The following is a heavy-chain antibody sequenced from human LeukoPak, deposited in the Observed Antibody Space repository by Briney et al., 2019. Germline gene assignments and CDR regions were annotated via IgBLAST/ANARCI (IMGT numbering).Heavy chain of an antibody. CDR1: RVXFSGYT. Sequence: GGSLRLSCTASRVXFSGYTINWVRQAPGKGLEWVSSISSRSSDICYAASVKGRFTISRDNARNSLYLQMSSLRAEDTAVYYCARALYYDILTGYQTHTYYFDYWGQGTLVTVSS. CDR2: ISSRSSDI. CDR3: ARALYYDILTGYQTHTYYFDY. J-gene: IGHJ4*02. V-gene: IGHV3-21*01. D-gene: IGHD3-9*01.